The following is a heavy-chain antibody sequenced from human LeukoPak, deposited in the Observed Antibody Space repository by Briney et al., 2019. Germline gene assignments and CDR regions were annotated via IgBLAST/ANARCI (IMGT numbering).Heavy chain of an antibody. CDR1: AFTFSSYW. Sequence: PGGSLRLSCAASAFTFSSYWMSWVRQAPGKGLEWVANIKQDGSEKYYVDSVKGRFTISRDNAKNSLYLQMNSLRAEDTAVYYCTRVTNSGYDSGNFDYWGQGTLVTASS. V-gene: IGHV3-7*01. CDR2: IKQDGSEK. J-gene: IGHJ4*02. D-gene: IGHD5-12*01. CDR3: TRVTNSGYDSGNFDY.